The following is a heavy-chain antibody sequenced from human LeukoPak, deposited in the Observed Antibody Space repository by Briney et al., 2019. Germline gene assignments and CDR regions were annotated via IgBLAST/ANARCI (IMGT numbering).Heavy chain of an antibody. CDR1: GFTVSSNY. Sequence: GGSLRLSCAASGFTVSSNYMSWVRQAPGKGLEWVSVIYSGGSTYYADSVKGRFTISRHNSKNTLYLQMNSLRAEDTAVYYCARDLEWELYYFDYWGQGTLVTVSS. CDR2: IYSGGST. D-gene: IGHD3-3*01. CDR3: ARDLEWELYYFDY. J-gene: IGHJ4*02. V-gene: IGHV3-53*04.